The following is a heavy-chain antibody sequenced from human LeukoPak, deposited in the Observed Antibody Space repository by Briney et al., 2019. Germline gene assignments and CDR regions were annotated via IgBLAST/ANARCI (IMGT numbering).Heavy chain of an antibody. Sequence: ASVTVSCKASGYTFCTYGFCWVRQAPGHGLEWMGWISANNGKTNFAQKFQGRVTMTTDTSTTTAYMELTSLRPDDTAVYYCAKVAGDRLDSWGQGTLVTVSS. CDR1: GYTFCTYG. J-gene: IGHJ4*02. D-gene: IGHD6-13*01. CDR3: AKVAGDRLDS. V-gene: IGHV1-18*01. CDR2: ISANNGKT.